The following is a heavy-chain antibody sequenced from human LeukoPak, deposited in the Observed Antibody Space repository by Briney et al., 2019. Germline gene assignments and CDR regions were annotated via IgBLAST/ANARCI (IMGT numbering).Heavy chain of an antibody. J-gene: IGHJ6*03. CDR1: GYSISSGYY. D-gene: IGHD3-9*01. CDR2: IYHSGST. Sequence: PSETLSLTCAVSGYSISSGYYWGWIRQPPGKGLEWIGSIYHSGSTYYNPSLKSRVTISVDTSKNQFSLKLSSVTAADTAVYYCARGGLEDDILTGYRSRYYYMDVWGKGTTVTVSS. V-gene: IGHV4-38-2*01. CDR3: ARGGLEDDILTGYRSRYYYMDV.